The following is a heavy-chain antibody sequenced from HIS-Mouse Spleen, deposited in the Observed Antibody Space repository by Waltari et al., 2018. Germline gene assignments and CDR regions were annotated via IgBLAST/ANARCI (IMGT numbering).Heavy chain of an antibody. Sequence: QLQLQESGPGLVKPSETLSLTCTVSGGSIRRSRYYCGWLRQPPGKGLEWIGSIYYSGSTYYNPSLKSRVTISVDTSKNQFSLKLSSVTAADTAVYYCARNTYYYGSRGYFDYWGQGTLVTVSS. V-gene: IGHV4-39*07. CDR3: ARNTYYYGSRGYFDY. D-gene: IGHD3-10*01. CDR1: GGSIRRSRYY. CDR2: IYYSGST. J-gene: IGHJ4*02.